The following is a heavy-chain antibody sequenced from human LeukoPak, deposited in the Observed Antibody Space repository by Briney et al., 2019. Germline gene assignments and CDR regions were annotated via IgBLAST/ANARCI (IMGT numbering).Heavy chain of an antibody. D-gene: IGHD6-19*01. CDR3: ARDFGFGSA. CDR1: GGSIRSSSYY. J-gene: IGHJ5*02. V-gene: IGHV4-61*02. Sequence: SETLSLTCTVSGGSIRSSSYYWSWIRQPAGKGLEWIGRIFTSGTTEYNPSLKSRVTMSVDTSKNQFSLKLTSVTAADTAVYYCARDFGFGSAWGQGALVTVSS. CDR2: IFTSGTT.